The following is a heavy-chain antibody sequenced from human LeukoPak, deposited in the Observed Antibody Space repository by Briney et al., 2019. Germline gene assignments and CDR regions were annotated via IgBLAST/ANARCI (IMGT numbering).Heavy chain of an antibody. CDR2: INAGNGNT. D-gene: IGHD1-26*01. Sequence: ASVKVSCKASGYTFTSYAMHWVRQAPGQRLEWMGWINAGNGNTKYSQEFQGRVTITRDTSASTAYMELSSLRSEDMAVYYCAREDRLVGATRNWFDPWGQGTLVTVSS. V-gene: IGHV1-3*03. J-gene: IGHJ5*02. CDR1: GYTFTSYA. CDR3: AREDRLVGATRNWFDP.